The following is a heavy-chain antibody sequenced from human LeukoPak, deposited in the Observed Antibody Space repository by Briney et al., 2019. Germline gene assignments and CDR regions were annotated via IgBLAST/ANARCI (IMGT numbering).Heavy chain of an antibody. D-gene: IGHD3-9*01. J-gene: IGHJ4*02. CDR2: IDPSAGST. Sequence: GASVKVSCKASGYTFTNYYMHWVRQAPGQGFEWMGVIDPSAGSTTYAQKFQGRVTMTRDTATSTVYMEVSSLRSEDTAVYYCARDTYYDILTGYSSTYFDYWGQGTLVTVSS. V-gene: IGHV1-46*01. CDR3: ARDTYYDILTGYSSTYFDY. CDR1: GYTFTNYY.